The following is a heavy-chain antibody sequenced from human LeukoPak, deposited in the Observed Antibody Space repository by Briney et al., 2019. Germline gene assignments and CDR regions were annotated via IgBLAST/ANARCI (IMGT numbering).Heavy chain of an antibody. CDR3: ASPSKLVISRGGFDI. J-gene: IGHJ3*02. CDR1: GGSSSDTTYY. CDR2: NFFSVTT. Sequence: ETLSLTCTVSGGSSSDTTYYWAWIRQPPGKGLEWIGSNFFSVTTYNPSLKSRITISADTSKKHFSLKLRSVTAADTAVYYCASPSKLVISRGGFDIWGQGTMVS. D-gene: IGHD3-22*01. V-gene: IGHV4-39*02.